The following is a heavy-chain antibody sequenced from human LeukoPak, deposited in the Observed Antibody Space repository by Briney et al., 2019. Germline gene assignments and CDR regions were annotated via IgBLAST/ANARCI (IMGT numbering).Heavy chain of an antibody. CDR1: GGSFSGYY. CDR2: INHSGGT. Sequence: SETLSLTCAVYGGSFSGYYWSWIRQPPGKGLEWIGEINHSGGTNYNPSLKSRVTISVDTSKNQFSLKLSSVTAADTAVYYCARGPGGYWGQGTLVTVSS. D-gene: IGHD1-14*01. V-gene: IGHV4-34*01. CDR3: ARGPGGY. J-gene: IGHJ4*02.